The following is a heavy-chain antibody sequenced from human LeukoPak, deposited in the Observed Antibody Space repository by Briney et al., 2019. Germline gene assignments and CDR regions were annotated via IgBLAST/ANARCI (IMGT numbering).Heavy chain of an antibody. D-gene: IGHD3-10*01. J-gene: IGHJ5*02. V-gene: IGHV4-59*01. Sequence: PSETLSLTCTVSGGSISTYYWSWIRQPPGKGLEWIGYINYSGSTNYNPSLKSRVTLSVDTSKNQFSLKVNSVTAADTAMYYCARGTYWFDPWGQGTLVTVSS. CDR3: ARGTYWFDP. CDR2: INYSGST. CDR1: GGSISTYY.